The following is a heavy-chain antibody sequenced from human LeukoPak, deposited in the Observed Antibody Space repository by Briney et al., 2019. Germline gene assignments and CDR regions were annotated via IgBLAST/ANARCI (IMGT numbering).Heavy chain of an antibody. Sequence: SETLSLTCTVSGGSISSYYWSWIRQPPGKGLEWIGSIYYSGSTYYNPSLKSRVTISVDTSKNQFSLKLSSVTAADTAVYYCARARNVDTAMVVYWGQGTLVTVSS. CDR2: IYYSGST. CDR1: GGSISSYY. D-gene: IGHD5-18*01. CDR3: ARARNVDTAMVVY. J-gene: IGHJ4*02. V-gene: IGHV4-59*12.